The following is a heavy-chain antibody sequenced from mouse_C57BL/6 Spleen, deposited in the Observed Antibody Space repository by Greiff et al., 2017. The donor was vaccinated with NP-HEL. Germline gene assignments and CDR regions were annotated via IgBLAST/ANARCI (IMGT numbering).Heavy chain of an antibody. Sequence: QVQLQQPGAELVKPGASVKLSCKASGYTFTSYWMHWVKQRPGQGLEWIGMIHPNSGSTNYNEKFKSKATLTVDKSSSTAYMQLSSLTSEDSAVYYWAPIYYDYDGLAYWGQGTLVTVSA. CDR1: GYTFTSYW. V-gene: IGHV1-64*01. D-gene: IGHD2-4*01. CDR3: APIYYDYDGLAY. CDR2: IHPNSGST. J-gene: IGHJ3*01.